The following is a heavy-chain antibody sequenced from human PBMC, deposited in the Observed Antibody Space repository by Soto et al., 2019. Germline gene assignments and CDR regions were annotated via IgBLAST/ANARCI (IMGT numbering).Heavy chain of an antibody. CDR1: GGSFSGYY. D-gene: IGHD6-19*01. Sequence: PSETLSLTCAVYGGSFSGYYWSWIRQPPGKGLEWIGEINHSGSTNYNPSLKSRVTISVDTSKNQFSLKLSSVTAADTAVYYCARGSPALLGSSGWYVWFDPWGQGTLVTVSS. J-gene: IGHJ5*02. CDR2: INHSGST. CDR3: ARGSPALLGSSGWYVWFDP. V-gene: IGHV4-34*01.